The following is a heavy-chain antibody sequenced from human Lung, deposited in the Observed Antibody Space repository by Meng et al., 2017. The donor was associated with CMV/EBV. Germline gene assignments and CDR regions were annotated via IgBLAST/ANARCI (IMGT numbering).Heavy chain of an antibody. D-gene: IGHD6-19*01. Sequence: ASVXVSXKASGYTFTSYGIRWVRQAPGQGLEWMGWISAYNGNTNYAQKFQGRVTMTTDTSTSTAYMELRSLRSDDTAVYYCAREPRSIAVAGTNAFDIWGQGTXVTVSS. CDR2: ISAYNGNT. CDR3: AREPRSIAVAGTNAFDI. CDR1: GYTFTSYG. V-gene: IGHV1-18*01. J-gene: IGHJ3*02.